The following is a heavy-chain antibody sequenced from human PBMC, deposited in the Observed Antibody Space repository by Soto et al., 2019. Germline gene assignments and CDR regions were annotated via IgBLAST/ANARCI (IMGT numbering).Heavy chain of an antibody. D-gene: IGHD1-1*01. V-gene: IGHV4-30-4*01. CDR1: GDSISSADYY. CDR2: IFYSGTT. CDR3: ARDLWVEPELYYYGMDV. Sequence: QVQLQESGPGLVRPSQTLSLTCTVSGDSISSADYYWSWIRQTPGKGLEWIGHIFYSGTTYYNTSLKSRLTISVDPSKNHFDLRLTSVTAADTAVYYCARDLWVEPELYYYGMDVCGQGTTVTVSS. J-gene: IGHJ6*02.